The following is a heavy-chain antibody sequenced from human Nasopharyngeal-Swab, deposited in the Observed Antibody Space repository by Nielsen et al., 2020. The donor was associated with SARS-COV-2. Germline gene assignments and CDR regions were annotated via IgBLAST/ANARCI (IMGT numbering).Heavy chain of an antibody. V-gene: IGHV1-46*01. D-gene: IGHD4-23*01. Sequence: ASVKVSCKASGYTFTSYYMHWVRQAPGQGLEWMGIINPSGGSTSYAQKFQGRVTITADESTSTAYMELSSLRSEDTAVYYCAREVGGMTTVVPALVYGMDVWGQGTTVTVSS. J-gene: IGHJ6*02. CDR3: AREVGGMTTVVPALVYGMDV. CDR2: INPSGGST. CDR1: GYTFTSYY.